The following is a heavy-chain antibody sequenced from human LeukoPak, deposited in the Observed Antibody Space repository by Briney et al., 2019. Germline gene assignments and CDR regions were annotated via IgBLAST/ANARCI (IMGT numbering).Heavy chain of an antibody. J-gene: IGHJ4*02. CDR3: TRGSDQYKGGNY. V-gene: IGHV4-34*01. Sequence: SETLSLTCAVYGGSFSGYYWTWIRQPPGKGLEWIREIHYSGSTNYNPSLKSRATISSDTSNNHLSLKLSSVTAADTAVYYCTRGSDQYKGGNYWGQGTLVTVSS. D-gene: IGHD1-1*01. CDR1: GGSFSGYY. CDR2: IHYSGST.